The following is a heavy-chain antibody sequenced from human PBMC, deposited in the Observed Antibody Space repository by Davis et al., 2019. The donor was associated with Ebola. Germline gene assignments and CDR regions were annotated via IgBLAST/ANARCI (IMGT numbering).Heavy chain of an antibody. Sequence: ASVHVSCKASGYTFTRYGLSWVRQAPGQGLEWMGWISAYNGNTNYSQNLQGRVTMTTDTSTSTAYMELRSLRTDDTAVYYCARVRDFWSGSPFDYWGQGTLVTVSS. D-gene: IGHD3-3*01. CDR3: ARVRDFWSGSPFDY. J-gene: IGHJ4*02. CDR2: ISAYNGNT. CDR1: GYTFTRYG. V-gene: IGHV1-18*01.